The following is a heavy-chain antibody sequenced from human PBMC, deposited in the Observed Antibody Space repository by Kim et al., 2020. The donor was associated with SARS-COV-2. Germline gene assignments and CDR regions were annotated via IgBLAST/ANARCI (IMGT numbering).Heavy chain of an antibody. D-gene: IGHD1-7*01. V-gene: IGHV3-66*01. CDR2: IFSGDSA. Sequence: GGSLRLSCAASGFPVTSNYMSWVRQAPGKGLEWVSIIFSGDSAHFADSVKDRFTMSRDGSKNTLYLQMNSLRAGDTAVYYCARVTSPIAGTGTFLENWGRGAWVTVSS. CDR1: GFPVTSNY. CDR3: ARVTSPIAGTGTFLEN. J-gene: IGHJ4*02.